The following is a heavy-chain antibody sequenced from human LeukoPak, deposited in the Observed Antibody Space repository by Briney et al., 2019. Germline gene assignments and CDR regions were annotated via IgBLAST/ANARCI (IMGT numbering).Heavy chain of an antibody. J-gene: IGHJ4*02. CDR3: AKENPVGGTNYFDF. Sequence: GGSLRLSCAASGFIFSTYAMSWVRQAPGKGLEWVSAITGSGDSTYYADSVKGRFTISRDNSKNTLSLQMNSLRAEDTAVYYCAKENPVGGTNYFDFWGQGTLVTVPS. CDR1: GFIFSTYA. CDR2: ITGSGDST. V-gene: IGHV3-23*01. D-gene: IGHD1-26*01.